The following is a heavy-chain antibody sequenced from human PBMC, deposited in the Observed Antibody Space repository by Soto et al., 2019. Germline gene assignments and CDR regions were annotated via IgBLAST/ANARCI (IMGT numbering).Heavy chain of an antibody. CDR2: ISYDGSNK. Sequence: PGGSLRLSCAASGFTFSSYGMHWVRQAPGKGLEWVAVISYDGSNKYYADSVKGRFTISRDNSKNTLYLQMNSLRAEDTAVYYCAKDRGYYDFWSGYPPANYYYYGMDVWGQGTTVTVSS. D-gene: IGHD3-3*01. V-gene: IGHV3-30*18. J-gene: IGHJ6*02. CDR1: GFTFSSYG. CDR3: AKDRGYYDFWSGYPPANYYYYGMDV.